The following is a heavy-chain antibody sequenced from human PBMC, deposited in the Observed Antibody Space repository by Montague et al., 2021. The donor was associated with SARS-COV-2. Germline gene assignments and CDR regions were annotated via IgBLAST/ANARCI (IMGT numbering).Heavy chain of an antibody. CDR1: GFSLSTSGMC. D-gene: IGHD3-9*01. J-gene: IGHJ4*02. V-gene: IGHV2-70*01. CDR3: ARIRDYDILTGSYSGLDY. Sequence: PALVKPTQTLTLTCTFSGFSLSTSGMCVSWIRQPPGKALEWLALIDWDDDKYYSTSLKTRLTISKDTSKNQVVLTMTNMDPVDTATYYCARIRDYDILTGSYSGLDYWGRGTLVTVSS. CDR2: IDWDDDK.